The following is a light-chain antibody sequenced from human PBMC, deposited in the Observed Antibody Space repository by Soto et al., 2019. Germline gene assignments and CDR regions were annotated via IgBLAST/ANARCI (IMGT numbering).Light chain of an antibody. V-gene: IGKV1-5*03. J-gene: IGKJ1*01. Sequence: DIQMTQSPSTLSASVGDRVTITCRASQSISSWLAWYQQKPGKAPKLLIYKASSLESGVPSRFSGSGSGTEFTLTVSSLQPEDFATYFCQQSFSTPSTWTFGPGTKVDI. CDR3: QQSFSTPSTWT. CDR2: KAS. CDR1: QSISSW.